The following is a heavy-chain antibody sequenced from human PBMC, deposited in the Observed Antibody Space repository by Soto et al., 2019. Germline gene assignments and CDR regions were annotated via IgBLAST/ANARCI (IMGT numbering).Heavy chain of an antibody. CDR2: INHSGST. D-gene: IGHD2-8*01. J-gene: IGHJ4*02. V-gene: IGHV4-34*01. CDR1: GGSFSGYY. CDR3: ARGRPAKMVYAIRGFDY. Sequence: SETLSLTCAVYGGSFSGYYWSWIRQPPGKGLEWIGEINHSGSTNYNPSLKSRVTISVDTSKNQFSLKLSSVTAADTAVYYCARGRPAKMVYAIRGFDYWGQGTLVTVSS.